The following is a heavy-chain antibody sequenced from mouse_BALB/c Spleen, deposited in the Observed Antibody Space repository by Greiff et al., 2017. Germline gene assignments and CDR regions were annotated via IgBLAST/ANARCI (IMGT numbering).Heavy chain of an antibody. V-gene: IGHV5-4*02. D-gene: IGHD2-3*01. CDR2: ISDGGSYT. CDR1: GFTFSDYY. Sequence: EVMLVESGGGLVKPGGSLKLSCAASGFTFSDYYMYWVRQTPEKRLEWVATISDGGSYTYYPDSVKGRFTISRDNAKNNLYLQMSSLKSEDTAMYYCARGRWLLREAWFAYWGQGTLVTVSA. J-gene: IGHJ3*01. CDR3: ARGRWLLREAWFAY.